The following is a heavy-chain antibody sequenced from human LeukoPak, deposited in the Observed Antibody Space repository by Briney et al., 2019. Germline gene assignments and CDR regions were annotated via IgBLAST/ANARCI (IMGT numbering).Heavy chain of an antibody. Sequence: PSETLSLTCAVHGGSFGGYYWTWIRQPPGKGLEWIGEIDHSGSTNYNSSLKSRVTMSVDTSENHLSLKLSSVTAADTAVYYCARGISIFGVSHWGQGTLVTVSS. D-gene: IGHD3-3*01. J-gene: IGHJ4*02. CDR2: IDHSGST. CDR1: GGSFGGYY. V-gene: IGHV4-34*01. CDR3: ARGISIFGVSH.